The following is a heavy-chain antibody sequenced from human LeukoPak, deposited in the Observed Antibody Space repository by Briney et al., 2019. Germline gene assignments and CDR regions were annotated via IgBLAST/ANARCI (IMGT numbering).Heavy chain of an antibody. CDR2: IYYSGST. J-gene: IGHJ5*02. D-gene: IGHD2-15*01. CDR3: ARRWGYCSGVSCLSWFDP. CDR1: GGSISSSSYY. V-gene: IGHV4-39*01. Sequence: SETLSLTCTVSGGSISSSSYYWGCIRQPPGKGLEYIVCIYYSGSTYYNPSLKSRVTISVDTSKNQFSLKLSSGTAADTAVYYCARRWGYCSGVSCLSWFDPWGQGTLVTVSS.